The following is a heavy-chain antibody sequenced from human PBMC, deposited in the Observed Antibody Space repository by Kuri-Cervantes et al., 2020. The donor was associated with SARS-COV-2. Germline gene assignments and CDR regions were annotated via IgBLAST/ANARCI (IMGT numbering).Heavy chain of an antibody. Sequence: SVKVSCKASGGTFSSYAISWVRQAPGQGLEWMGGIIPIFGIANYAQKFQGRVTITADKSTSTAYMELSSLRSEDTAVYYCASLGTYYYDSSGYSHDYWGQGTLVTVSS. CDR3: ASLGTYYYDSSGYSHDY. CDR2: IIPIFGIA. V-gene: IGHV1-69*10. D-gene: IGHD3-22*01. J-gene: IGHJ4*02. CDR1: GGTFSSYA.